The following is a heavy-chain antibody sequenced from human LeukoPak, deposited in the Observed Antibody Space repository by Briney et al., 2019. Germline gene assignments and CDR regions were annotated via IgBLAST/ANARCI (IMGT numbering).Heavy chain of an antibody. CDR2: ISRDSRYI. D-gene: IGHD6-19*01. Sequence: GGSLRLSCAASGFTFSTYAFNWVRQAPGKGLEWVSSISRDSRYIYYADSVKGRFTISRDDAKNSLHLQMNSLRPEDTAVYYCVRAAAGSGWFEAFDIWGQGTMVTVSS. J-gene: IGHJ3*02. V-gene: IGHV3-21*01. CDR1: GFTFSTYA. CDR3: VRAAAGSGWFEAFDI.